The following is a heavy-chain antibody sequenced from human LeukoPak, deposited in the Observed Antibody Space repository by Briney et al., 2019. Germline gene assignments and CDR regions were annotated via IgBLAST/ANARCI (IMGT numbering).Heavy chain of an antibody. CDR3: ARSLYAYSSGWEGVV. CDR1: GGSISSYY. J-gene: IGHJ6*02. Sequence: TSETLSLTCTVSGGSISSYYWSWIRQPPGKGLEWIGYIYYSGSTNYNPSLKSRVTISVDTSKNQFSLKLGSVTAADTAVYYCARSLYAYSSGWEGVVWGQGTTVTVSS. V-gene: IGHV4-59*01. D-gene: IGHD6-19*01. CDR2: IYYSGST.